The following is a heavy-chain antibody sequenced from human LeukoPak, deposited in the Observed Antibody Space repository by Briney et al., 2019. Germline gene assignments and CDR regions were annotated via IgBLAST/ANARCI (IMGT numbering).Heavy chain of an antibody. D-gene: IGHD3-10*01. CDR2: ISWISGSI. J-gene: IGHJ3*02. CDR3: AKSHYYGSGSPFWGAFDI. V-gene: IGHV3-9*01. CDR1: GFTFDDYA. Sequence: GGSLRLSCAASGFTFDDYAMHWVRQAPGKGLEWVSGISWISGSIGYADSVKGRFTISRDNAKNSLYLQMNSLRAEDTALYYCAKSHYYGSGSPFWGAFDIWGQGTMVTVSS.